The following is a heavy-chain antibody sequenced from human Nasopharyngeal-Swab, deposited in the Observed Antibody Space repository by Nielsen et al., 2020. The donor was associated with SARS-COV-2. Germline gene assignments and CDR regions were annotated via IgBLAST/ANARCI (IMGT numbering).Heavy chain of an antibody. CDR2: IYYSGGT. CDR3: ARTIIAAAEGYFDY. J-gene: IGHJ4*02. V-gene: IGHV4-59*01. D-gene: IGHD6-13*01. Sequence: SETLSLTCTVSGGSISSYYWSWIRQPPGKGLEWIGYIYYSGGTNYNPSLKSRVTISVDTSKNQFSLKLSSVTAADTAVYYCARTIIAAAEGYFDYWGQGTLVTVSS. CDR1: GGSISSYY.